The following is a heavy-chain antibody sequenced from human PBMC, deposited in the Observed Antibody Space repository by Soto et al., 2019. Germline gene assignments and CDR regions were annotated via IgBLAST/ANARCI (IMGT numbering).Heavy chain of an antibody. CDR2: VYYSGST. CDR3: AKYRRTAADGYTLDF. D-gene: IGHD5-12*01. V-gene: IGHV4-59*01. Sequence: SETLSLTCTISGGSISGYYWSWIRQPPGKGLEWIGYVYYSGSTNYNPSLESRVTISIDTSKNQFSLKLTSVTAADTAVYYCAKYRRTAADGYTLDFGGQGTMLTVS. J-gene: IGHJ4*02. CDR1: GGSISGYY.